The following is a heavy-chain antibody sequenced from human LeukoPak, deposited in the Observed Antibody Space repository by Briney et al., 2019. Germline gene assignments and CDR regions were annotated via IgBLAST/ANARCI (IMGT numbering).Heavy chain of an antibody. V-gene: IGHV3-23*01. CDR1: GSTFSSYA. CDR3: AKGSVYGDYNPYYYYYYMDV. Sequence: GGSLRLSCAASGSTFSSYAMTWVRQAPGKGLEWVSAISGGGGSTDYADSVKGRFTISRDNSKNTLYLQMNSLRAEDTAVYYCAKGSVYGDYNPYYYYYYMDVWGKGTTVTVSS. J-gene: IGHJ6*03. D-gene: IGHD4-17*01. CDR2: ISGGGGST.